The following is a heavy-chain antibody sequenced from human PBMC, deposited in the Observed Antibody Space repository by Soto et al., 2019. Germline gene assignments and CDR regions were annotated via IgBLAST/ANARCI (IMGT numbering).Heavy chain of an antibody. D-gene: IGHD3-3*01. CDR3: ARANPDDRIFGVVAYYYGMDV. CDR1: GYTFTGYY. CDR2: INPNSGGT. Sequence: GASVKVSCKASGYTFTGYYMHWVRQAPGQGLERMGWINPNSGGTNYAQKFRGWVTMTRDTSISTAYMELSRLRSDDTAVYYCARANPDDRIFGVVAYYYGMDVWGQGTTVTVSS. J-gene: IGHJ6*02. V-gene: IGHV1-2*04.